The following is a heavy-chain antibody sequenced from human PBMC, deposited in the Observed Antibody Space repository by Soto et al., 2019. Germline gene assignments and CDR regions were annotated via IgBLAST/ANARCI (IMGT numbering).Heavy chain of an antibody. J-gene: IGHJ5*02. V-gene: IGHV3-66*01. CDR1: GFTVSSNY. Sequence: GGSLRLSCAASGFTVSSNYMSWVRQAPGKGLEWVSVIYSGGSTYYADSVKGRFTISRDNSKNTLYLQMNSLRAEDTAVYYCARDPPVSRRAYGDYRPNDFDPWGQGTLVTVSS. D-gene: IGHD4-17*01. CDR3: ARDPPVSRRAYGDYRPNDFDP. CDR2: IYSGGST.